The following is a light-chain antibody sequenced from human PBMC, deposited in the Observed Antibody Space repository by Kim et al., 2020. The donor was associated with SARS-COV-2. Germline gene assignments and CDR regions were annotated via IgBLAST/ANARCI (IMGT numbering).Light chain of an antibody. Sequence: GQTVTISGTRTGASVATNCVHWYHLRPGSAPTIGSYEDHQRPSGVPERFSGSIDPSSNSASLTIAGLETEDEADYYCQSYDATIRVFGGGTKVTVL. CDR1: GASVATNC. J-gene: IGLJ3*02. CDR3: QSYDATIRV. CDR2: EDH. V-gene: IGLV6-57*03.